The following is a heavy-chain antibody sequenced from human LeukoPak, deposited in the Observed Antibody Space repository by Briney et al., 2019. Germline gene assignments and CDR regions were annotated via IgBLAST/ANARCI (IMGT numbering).Heavy chain of an antibody. CDR2: VSAYNGNT. J-gene: IGHJ4*02. Sequence: ASVKVSCKASGYTFTSYGISWVRQAPGQGLEWMGWVSAYNGNTNYAQKLQGRVTMTTDTSTSTAYMELRSLRSDDTAVYYCAREPPYYGDNEGPFDYWGQGTLVTVSS. V-gene: IGHV1-18*01. CDR3: AREPPYYGDNEGPFDY. CDR1: GYTFTSYG. D-gene: IGHD4-17*01.